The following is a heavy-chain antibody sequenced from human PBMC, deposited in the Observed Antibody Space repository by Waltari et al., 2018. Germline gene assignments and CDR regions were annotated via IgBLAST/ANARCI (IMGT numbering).Heavy chain of an antibody. Sequence: QVQLQQWGAGLLKPSETLSLTCAVYGGSFSGYYWSWIRQPPGKGLEWIGEINHSGSTNYNPPLKSRGTISVDTSKNQFSLKLSSVTAADTAVYYCARAPRIAGTTGFDPWGQGTLVTVSS. V-gene: IGHV4-34*01. CDR1: GGSFSGYY. CDR3: ARAPRIAGTTGFDP. J-gene: IGHJ5*02. CDR2: INHSGST. D-gene: IGHD6-13*01.